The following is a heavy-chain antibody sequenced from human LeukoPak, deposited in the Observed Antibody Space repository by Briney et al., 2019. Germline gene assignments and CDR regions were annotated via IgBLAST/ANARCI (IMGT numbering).Heavy chain of an antibody. Sequence: GESLKISGKVLGYSFTSYWIGWGHKMPGKGLDGLGIFYPADSDTRYRPSFQGQVTISADKSISTAHLQWSSLKASDTAMYYCARGPDGQWLVRLYDYWGQGTLVTVSS. D-gene: IGHD6-19*01. CDR2: FYPADSDT. V-gene: IGHV5-51*07. J-gene: IGHJ4*02. CDR3: ARGPDGQWLVRLYDY. CDR1: GYSFTSYW.